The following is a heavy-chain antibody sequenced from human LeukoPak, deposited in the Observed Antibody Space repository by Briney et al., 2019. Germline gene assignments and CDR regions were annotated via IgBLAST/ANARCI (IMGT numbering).Heavy chain of an antibody. D-gene: IGHD4-17*01. Sequence: PGRSLRLSCAASGFTFSGYGMHWVRQAPGKGLEWVGRIKSKTDGGTTDYAAPVKGRFTISRDDSKNTLYLQMNSLKTEDTAVYYCTTDFLTHPQAYGDYAVFDYWGQGTLVTVSS. CDR3: TTDFLTHPQAYGDYAVFDY. J-gene: IGHJ4*02. CDR2: IKSKTDGGTT. CDR1: GFTFSGYG. V-gene: IGHV3-15*01.